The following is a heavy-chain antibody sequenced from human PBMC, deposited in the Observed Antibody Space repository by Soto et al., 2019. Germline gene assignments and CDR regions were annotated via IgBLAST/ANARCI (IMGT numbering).Heavy chain of an antibody. V-gene: IGHV3-74*01. CDR1: GFTLSSFF. Sequence: GGSMRLSCAASGFTLSSFFMHWVRQGPGKGLVWVSRINNDGSSTTYADSVKGRFTISRDNAKNQVVLTMTNMDPVDTATYYCVYRRSAASGSGFGYWGQGTLVTVSS. CDR2: INNDGSST. J-gene: IGHJ4*02. D-gene: IGHD3-10*01. CDR3: VYRRSAASGSGFGY.